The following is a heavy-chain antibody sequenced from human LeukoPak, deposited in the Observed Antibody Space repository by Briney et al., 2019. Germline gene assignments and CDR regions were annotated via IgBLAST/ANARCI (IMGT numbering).Heavy chain of an antibody. CDR3: AKDKDPWKSTSISDFDY. CDR1: GFTFSTYG. Sequence: PGGSLRLSCAASGFTFSTYGMHWVRQAPGNGLEWVAFIRYDVSNKYYADSVKGRFTISRENSKNTLYLQMNSLRAEDRAVYFCAKDKDPWKSTSISDFDYWGQGTLVTVSS. CDR2: IRYDVSNK. J-gene: IGHJ4*02. D-gene: IGHD1-1*01. V-gene: IGHV3-30*02.